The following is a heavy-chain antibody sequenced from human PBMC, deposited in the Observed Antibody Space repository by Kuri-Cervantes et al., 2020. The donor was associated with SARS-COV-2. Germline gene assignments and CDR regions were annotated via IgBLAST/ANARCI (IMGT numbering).Heavy chain of an antibody. D-gene: IGHD3-22*01. CDR3: SRTYDSSGSLYYYYYMDV. V-gene: IGHV3-48*01. J-gene: IGHJ6*03. Sequence: GESLKISCAASGFTFSSYSMNWVRQAPGKGLEWVSYISSSSSTIYYADSVKGRFSISRDTAKNSLYLQMNSLRAEDTAVYYCSRTYDSSGSLYYYYYMDVWGKGTTVTVSS. CDR1: GFTFSSYS. CDR2: ISSSSSTI.